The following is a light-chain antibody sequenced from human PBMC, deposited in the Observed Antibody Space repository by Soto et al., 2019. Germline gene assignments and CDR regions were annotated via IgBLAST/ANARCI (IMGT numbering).Light chain of an antibody. CDR3: QQYDSYPLT. Sequence: DIQMTQSPSTLSASVGDRLTITCRAGQSISSWVAWYQQKPGKAPNLLIYKASSLEGGVPSRFSGSGSGTEFTLTISSLHPDDSATYYCQQYDSYPLTFGGGTKVEIK. V-gene: IGKV1-5*03. CDR2: KAS. J-gene: IGKJ4*01. CDR1: QSISSW.